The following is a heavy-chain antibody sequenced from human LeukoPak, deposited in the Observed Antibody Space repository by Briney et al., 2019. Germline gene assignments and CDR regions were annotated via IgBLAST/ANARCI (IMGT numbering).Heavy chain of an antibody. V-gene: IGHV3-30*18. J-gene: IGHJ4*02. Sequence: GGSLRLSCAASGCTFISYGMHWVRQAPGKGLGWVAVISYDGSNKYYADSVKGRFTISRDNSKNTLYLQMNSLRAEDTAVYYCAKLPGIAVAGTDYWGQGTLVTVSS. CDR2: ISYDGSNK. CDR1: GCTFISYG. D-gene: IGHD6-19*01. CDR3: AKLPGIAVAGTDY.